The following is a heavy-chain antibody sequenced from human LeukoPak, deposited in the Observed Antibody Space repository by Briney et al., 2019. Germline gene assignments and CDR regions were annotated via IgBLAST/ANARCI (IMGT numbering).Heavy chain of an antibody. D-gene: IGHD2-2*02. V-gene: IGHV4-59*08. J-gene: IGHJ3*02. CDR2: IYYSGST. CDR1: GGSISSYY. CDR3: ARLKIVVVPAAISAFDI. Sequence: SETLSLTCTVSGGSISSYYWSWIRQPPGKGLEWIGYIYYSGSTNYNPSLKSRVTISVDTSKNQFSLKLSSVTAADTAVYYRARLKIVVVPAAISAFDIWGQGTMVTVSS.